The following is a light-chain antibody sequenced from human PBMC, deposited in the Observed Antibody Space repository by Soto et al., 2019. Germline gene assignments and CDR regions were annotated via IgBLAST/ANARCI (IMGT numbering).Light chain of an antibody. J-gene: IGKJ5*01. V-gene: IGKV3-20*01. CDR3: QQYDRSIT. CDR1: QTISNNY. Sequence: EIVLTQSPDILSLSPGERATLSCRASQTISNNYLAWYQQTPGQAPRLLIYGSSNRAAGITDRFSGCGSGTDLTITMTSLEPDDFAAFYCQQYDRSITFGQGTRLDIE. CDR2: GSS.